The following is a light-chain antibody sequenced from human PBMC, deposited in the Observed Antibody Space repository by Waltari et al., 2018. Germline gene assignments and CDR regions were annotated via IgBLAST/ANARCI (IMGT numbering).Light chain of an antibody. Sequence: EVVLTQSPTTLSLSPGQRATLSCRASQSVSRNLAWYQQKAGQAPRLLIYEASTRDTGIPARFSGSGSGTDFTLSISSLEPEDFVVYYCQHRTSWHPFGQGTKLEIK. J-gene: IGKJ2*01. CDR1: QSVSRN. CDR3: QHRTSWHP. CDR2: EAS. V-gene: IGKV3-11*01.